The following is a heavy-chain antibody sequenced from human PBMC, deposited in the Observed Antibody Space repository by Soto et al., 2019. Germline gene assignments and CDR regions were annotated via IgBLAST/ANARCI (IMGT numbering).Heavy chain of an antibody. V-gene: IGHV3-23*01. CDR1: GFMFSTTD. CDR3: VKNSGWFNT. Sequence: GGSLRLSCAASGFMFSTTDMSWVRQAPGKGLEWLTTIEGSGEITYYADSVKGRFTISRDNSKGTVYLQMDSLTADDTAVYFCVKNSGWFNTWGQGTPVTVSS. J-gene: IGHJ5*02. D-gene: IGHD3-10*01. CDR2: IEGSGEIT.